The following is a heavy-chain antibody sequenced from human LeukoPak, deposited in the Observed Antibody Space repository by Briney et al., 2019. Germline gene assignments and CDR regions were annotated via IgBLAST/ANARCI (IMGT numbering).Heavy chain of an antibody. D-gene: IGHD3-10*01. CDR2: INTGSSTM. Sequence: LSLTCTVSGGSISSSSYYWGWIRQPPGKGLEWVSYINTGSSTMYYADSVKGRFTISRDNAKNSLYLQMNSLRAEDTAVYYCARDSMVRGVLSSIYWGQGTLVTVSS. CDR3: ARDSMVRGVLSSIY. J-gene: IGHJ4*02. V-gene: IGHV3-11*04. CDR1: GGSISSSSYY.